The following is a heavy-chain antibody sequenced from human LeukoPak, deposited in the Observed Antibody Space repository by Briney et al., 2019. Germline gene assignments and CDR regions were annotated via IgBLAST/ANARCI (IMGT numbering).Heavy chain of an antibody. D-gene: IGHD6-13*01. Sequence: GGSLRLSCAASGFTFSSYWMHWVRQAPGKGLVWVSRINSDGSSTSYADSVKGRFTISRDNAKNTLYLQMNSLRTEDTAVYYCARDTYHTAEYSSSWYARDWFDPWGQGTLVTVSS. V-gene: IGHV3-74*01. CDR3: ARDTYHTAEYSSSWYARDWFDP. CDR1: GFTFSSYW. J-gene: IGHJ5*02. CDR2: INSDGSST.